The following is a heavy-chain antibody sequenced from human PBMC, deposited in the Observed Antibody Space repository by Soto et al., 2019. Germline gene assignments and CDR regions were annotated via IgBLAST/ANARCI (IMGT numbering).Heavy chain of an antibody. CDR2: INHSGST. Sequence: SETLSITCDVYGGSFSGYYWSWIRQPPGKGLEWIGEINHSGSTNYNPSLKSRVTISVDTSKNQFSLKLSSVTAADTAVYYCARGRGITMVRGVRYFDYWGQGTLVTVSS. J-gene: IGHJ4*02. CDR3: ARGRGITMVRGVRYFDY. CDR1: GGSFSGYY. V-gene: IGHV4-34*01. D-gene: IGHD3-10*01.